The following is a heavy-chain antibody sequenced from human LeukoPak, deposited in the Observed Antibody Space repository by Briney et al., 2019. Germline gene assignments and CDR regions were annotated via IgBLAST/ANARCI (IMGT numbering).Heavy chain of an antibody. J-gene: IGHJ4*02. D-gene: IGHD3-10*01. V-gene: IGHV1-69*13. CDR2: IIASFGTA. CDR3: ATTPGKLWFGELSR. CDR1: GGTLSWYA. Sequence: SVKVSCKASGGTLSWYAISWVRQAPGQGLEWMGGIIASFGTANYAQKFQGRVTITADESTSTAYMELSSLRSEDTAIYYCATTPGKLWFGELSRWGQGALVTVSS.